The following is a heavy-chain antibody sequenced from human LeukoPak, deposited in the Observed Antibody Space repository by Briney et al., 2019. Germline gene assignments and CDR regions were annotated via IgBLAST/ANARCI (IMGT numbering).Heavy chain of an antibody. V-gene: IGHV3-23*01. Sequence: GGSLRLSCAASGFIFSNYGMSWTRQAPGKGLAWVSGISNSGGSTYYADSVKGRFTISRDNSKNTLYLQMNSLRAEDTAVYYCAKDLYDYGDYMLFDYWGQGTLVTVSS. CDR2: ISNSGGST. D-gene: IGHD4-17*01. CDR3: AKDLYDYGDYMLFDY. CDR1: GFIFSNYG. J-gene: IGHJ4*02.